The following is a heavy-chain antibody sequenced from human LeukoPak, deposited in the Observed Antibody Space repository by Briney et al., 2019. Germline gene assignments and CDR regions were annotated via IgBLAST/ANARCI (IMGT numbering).Heavy chain of an antibody. J-gene: IGHJ4*02. CDR3: ARGGGGNESDFLYYFDY. CDR1: GFTFSSYS. V-gene: IGHV3-21*01. Sequence: PGGSLRLSCAASGFTFSSYSMNWVRQAPGKGLEWVSSISSRSSYIYYADSVKGRFTISRDNAKNSLYLQMNSLRAEDTAVYYCARGGGGNESDFLYYFDYWGQGTLVTVSS. D-gene: IGHD4-23*01. CDR2: ISSRSSYI.